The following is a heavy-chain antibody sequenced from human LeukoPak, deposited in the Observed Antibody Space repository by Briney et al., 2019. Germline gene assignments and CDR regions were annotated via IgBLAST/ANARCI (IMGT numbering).Heavy chain of an antibody. CDR3: AAASAFSSSWRS. Sequence: GGSLRLSCTASGLSFSSYNMNWVRQAPGKGPEWVAYITANNTTKYYADSVRGRFTISRDNAKKSLFLQMNSLRAEDTAVYYCAAASAFSSSWRSWGQGTVVTVSS. V-gene: IGHV3-48*01. J-gene: IGHJ5*02. CDR1: GLSFSSYN. CDR2: ITANNTTK. D-gene: IGHD6-13*01.